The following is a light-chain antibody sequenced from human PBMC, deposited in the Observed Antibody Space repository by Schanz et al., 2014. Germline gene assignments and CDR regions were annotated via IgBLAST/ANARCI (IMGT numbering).Light chain of an antibody. CDR2: WAS. CDR3: QQYYSIPLT. CDR1: QSILYTSHNKNY. J-gene: IGKJ4*01. V-gene: IGKV4-1*01. Sequence: DIVMTQSPDSLAVSLGERATINCKFSQSILYTSHNKNYLAWYQHKPGQPPKLLIYWASTRESGVPDRFSGSGXXXDFTLTISSLQAXXXXXXYCQQYYSIPLTFGXXXKVEIK.